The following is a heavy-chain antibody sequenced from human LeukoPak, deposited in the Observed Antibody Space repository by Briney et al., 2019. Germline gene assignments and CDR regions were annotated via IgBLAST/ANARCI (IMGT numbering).Heavy chain of an antibody. J-gene: IGHJ6*03. V-gene: IGHV3-23*01. D-gene: IGHD3-3*01. CDR3: AKRFLEWLFSMDV. Sequence: SGGSLRLSCAASGFTFSSYAMSWVRQAPGKGLEWVSAISGSGGSTYYADSVKGRFTISRDNSKNTLYLQMNSLRAEDTAVYYCAKRFLEWLFSMDVWGKGTTVTVSS. CDR2: ISGSGGST. CDR1: GFTFSSYA.